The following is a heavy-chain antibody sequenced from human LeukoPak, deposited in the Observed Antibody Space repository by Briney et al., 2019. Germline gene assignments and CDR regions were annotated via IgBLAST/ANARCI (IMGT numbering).Heavy chain of an antibody. Sequence: GGALRLSWAAPWFTFVDYGMSWVPQTPREGVEGVSGINLNGGSTGYADSVKGRFTISRDNAKNSLYLQMNSLRAEDTALYYCARVPLAGSGSYYAPPDYWGQGTLVTVSS. J-gene: IGHJ4*02. CDR2: INLNGGST. CDR3: ARVPLAGSGSYYAPPDY. V-gene: IGHV3-20*04. D-gene: IGHD3-10*01. CDR1: WFTFVDYG.